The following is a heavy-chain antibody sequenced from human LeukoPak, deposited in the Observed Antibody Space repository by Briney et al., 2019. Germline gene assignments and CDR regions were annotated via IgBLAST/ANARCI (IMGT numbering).Heavy chain of an antibody. CDR1: GFTFSSHW. CDR3: AKGTSSSCYSAPNY. CDR2: ISTDGSRP. D-gene: IGHD2-15*01. V-gene: IGHV3-74*01. Sequence: GGPLRLSCAASGFTFSSHWMHWVRQAPGKGLVWVSGISTDGSRPRYADSVKGRFTISRDNSKDTLSLQLNSLRAEDTAVYYCAKGTSSSCYSAPNYWGQGTLVTVSS. J-gene: IGHJ4*02.